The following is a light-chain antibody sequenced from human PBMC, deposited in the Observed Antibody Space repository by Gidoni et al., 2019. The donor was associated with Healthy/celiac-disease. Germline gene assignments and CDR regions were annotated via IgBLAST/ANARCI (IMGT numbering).Light chain of an antibody. Sequence: DIVMPQSPASLSVSLGERAPINCKSSQSVLYSSNNKNYLAWYQQKPGQPPKLLIYWASTREAGVPDRCSGSGSGTDFTLTISSLQAEDVAVYYCQQYYSTSYTFGQGTKLEIK. V-gene: IGKV4-1*01. CDR1: QSVLYSSNNKNY. CDR2: WAS. CDR3: QQYYSTSYT. J-gene: IGKJ2*01.